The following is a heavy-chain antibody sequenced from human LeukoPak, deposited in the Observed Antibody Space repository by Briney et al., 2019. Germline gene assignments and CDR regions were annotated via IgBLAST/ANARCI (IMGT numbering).Heavy chain of an antibody. CDR3: ARELTPYYYDSSGYYYGGRAGWFDP. CDR1: GYTFTSYY. CDR2: INPSGGST. V-gene: IGHV1-46*01. Sequence: ASVKVSCKASGYTFTSYYMHWVRQAPGQGLEWMGIINPSGGSTSYAQKFQGRVTMTRDTSTSTVYMELSSLRSEGTAVYYCARELTPYYYDSSGYYYGGRAGWFDPWGQGTLVTVSS. J-gene: IGHJ5*02. D-gene: IGHD3-22*01.